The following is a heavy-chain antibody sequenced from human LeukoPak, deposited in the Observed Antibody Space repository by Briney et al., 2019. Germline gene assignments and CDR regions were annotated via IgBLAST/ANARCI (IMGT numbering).Heavy chain of an antibody. CDR3: AGVLPVPYLLDA. V-gene: IGHV4-38-2*02. CDR1: GHSTTRGYY. Sequence: PSETLSLTCPLSGHSTTRGYYWAWFRQSPGKGLEWIATFFQSDKSFYNASLESRVTMSLDTSKSQFSLNLTSVTAADTAVYSCAGVLPVPYLLDAWGRGTQVTVSS. D-gene: IGHD3-10*02. CDR2: FFQSDKS. J-gene: IGHJ4*02.